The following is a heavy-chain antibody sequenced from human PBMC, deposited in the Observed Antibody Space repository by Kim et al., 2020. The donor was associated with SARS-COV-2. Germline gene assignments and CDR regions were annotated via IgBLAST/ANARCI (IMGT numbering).Heavy chain of an antibody. CDR1: GGSISSYY. CDR2: IYYSGST. V-gene: IGHV4-59*01. Sequence: SETLSLTCTVSGGSISSYYWSWIRQPPGKGLEWIGYIYYSGSTNYNPSLKSRVTISVDTSKNQFSLKLSSVTAADTAVYYCAREAYSSSWYSYGMDVWGQGTTVTVSS. D-gene: IGHD6-13*01. J-gene: IGHJ6*02. CDR3: AREAYSSSWYSYGMDV.